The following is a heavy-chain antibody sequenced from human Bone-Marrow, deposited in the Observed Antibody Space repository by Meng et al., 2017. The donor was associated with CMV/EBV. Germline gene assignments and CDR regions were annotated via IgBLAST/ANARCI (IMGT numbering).Heavy chain of an antibody. CDR1: GYTFAGYF. J-gene: IGHJ6*02. V-gene: IGHV1-2*02. Sequence: ASVKVSCKASGYTFAGYFIHWVRQAPGQGLEWMGWINPTSGDTNSAQKFQGRVTMTRDTSISTAYMELSSLRSDDTAVYYCARDDDQLPYQTPDYGMDVWGQGTTVTVSS. CDR3: ARDDDQLPYQTPDYGMDV. D-gene: IGHD2-2*02. CDR2: INPTSGDT.